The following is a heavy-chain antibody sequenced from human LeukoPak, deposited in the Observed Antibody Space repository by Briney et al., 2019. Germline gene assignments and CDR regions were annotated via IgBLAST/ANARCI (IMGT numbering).Heavy chain of an antibody. D-gene: IGHD2/OR15-2a*01. V-gene: IGHV4-4*07. J-gene: IGHJ5*02. CDR1: RASLSSNY. CDR3: ARLNIHNWFDP. Sequence: PSETLSLTCTVSRASLSSNYWSWIRQPAGKGLEWIGRIYTSGSTDYNPSLESRVTMSVDTSKNQFSLKLSSVTAADTAVYYCARLNIHNWFDPWGQGTLVTVSS. CDR2: IYTSGST.